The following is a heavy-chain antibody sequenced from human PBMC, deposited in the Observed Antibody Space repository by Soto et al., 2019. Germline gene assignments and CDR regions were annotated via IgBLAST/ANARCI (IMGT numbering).Heavy chain of an antibody. V-gene: IGHV4-59*01. CDR2: IYYSGST. CDR1: GGSISSYY. CDR3: ARVNIRTYGMDV. Sequence: TETLSLTCTVSGGSISSYYWSWIRQPPGKGLEWIGYIYYSGSTNYNPSLKSRVTISVDTSKNQFSLKLSSVTAADTAVYYCARVNIRTYGMDVSGQGTTVTVSS. J-gene: IGHJ6*02.